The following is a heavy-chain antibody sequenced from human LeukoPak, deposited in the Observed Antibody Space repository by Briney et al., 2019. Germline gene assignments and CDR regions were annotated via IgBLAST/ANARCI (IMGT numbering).Heavy chain of an antibody. CDR1: GFTVSSYG. V-gene: IGHV3-30*18. CDR3: AKPSFYDSSGGAFDI. D-gene: IGHD3-22*01. CDR2: ISYDGSNK. J-gene: IGHJ3*02. Sequence: PGRSLRLSCAASGFTVSSYGMHWVRQAPGKGLEWVAVISYDGSNKYYADSVRGRFTISRDNSKNTLYLQMNSLRAEDTSVYYCAKPSFYDSSGGAFDIWGQGTMDTVSS.